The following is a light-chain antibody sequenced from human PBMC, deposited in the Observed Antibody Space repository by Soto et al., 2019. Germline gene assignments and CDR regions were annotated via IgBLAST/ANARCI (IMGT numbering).Light chain of an antibody. Sequence: EIVLTQSPGTLSLSPGERATLSCRASQSVRSDYLAWYQQKPGQAPRLNIYGASTRATGIPDRFTGSGSGTDCTLTISRLEPEDVAVYYCQQYGSSPRTLGQGTKVDIK. CDR1: QSVRSDY. CDR3: QQYGSSPRT. J-gene: IGKJ1*01. V-gene: IGKV3-20*01. CDR2: GAS.